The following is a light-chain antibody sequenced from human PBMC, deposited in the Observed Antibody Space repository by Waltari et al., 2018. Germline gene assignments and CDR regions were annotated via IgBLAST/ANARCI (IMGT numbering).Light chain of an antibody. Sequence: QAVVTQEPSLTVSPGGTVTLTRGSSTGPVTNDHFPYWFQQKPGQAPRALIYDGTNGQSWTPARFSGSLVGGKAALTLSGAQPEDETVYYCLLSYAGARVFGGGTKLTVL. CDR3: LLSYAGARV. CDR2: DGT. J-gene: IGLJ3*02. CDR1: TGPVTNDHF. V-gene: IGLV7-46*01.